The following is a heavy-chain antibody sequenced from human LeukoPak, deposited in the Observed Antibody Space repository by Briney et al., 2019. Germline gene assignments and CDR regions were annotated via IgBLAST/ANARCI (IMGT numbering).Heavy chain of an antibody. V-gene: IGHV1-2*02. CDR2: INPNSGGT. D-gene: IGHD3-3*01. J-gene: IGHJ3*02. Sequence: ASVKVSCKASGYTFTGYYMHWVRQAPGQGLEWMGWINPNSGGTNYAQKFQGRVTMTRDTSISTAYMELSRLRSDDTAVYYCATRGTRLLEWLPNDAFDIWGQGTMVTVSS. CDR3: ATRGTRLLEWLPNDAFDI. CDR1: GYTFTGYY.